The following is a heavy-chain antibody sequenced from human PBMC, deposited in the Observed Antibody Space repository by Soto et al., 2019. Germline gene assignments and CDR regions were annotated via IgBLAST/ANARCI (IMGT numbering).Heavy chain of an antibody. CDR2: ISHDGSER. CDR3: VKVRVRGAYGHYYGMDV. V-gene: IGHV3-30*18. D-gene: IGHD5-12*01. J-gene: IGHJ6*02. CDR1: GITLNNSG. Sequence: QVQLVESGGGVVQPGRSLRLSCRVSGITLNNSGIHWVRQAPGKGLEWMAVISHDGSERYYADSIKGRLNISRDNSKNTVNLQMNSLRDEDTAIYYCVKVRVRGAYGHYYGMDVWGQGTTVTVSS.